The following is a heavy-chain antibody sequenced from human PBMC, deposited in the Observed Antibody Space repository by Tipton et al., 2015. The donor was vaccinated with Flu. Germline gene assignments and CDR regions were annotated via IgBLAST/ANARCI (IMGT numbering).Heavy chain of an antibody. CDR1: GYSISSGYY. D-gene: IGHD3-10*01. V-gene: IGHV4-38-2*02. J-gene: IGHJ4*02. Sequence: TLSLTCTVSGYSISSGYYWGWIRQPPGKGLEWIGSIFHGGSTYYNPSLKSRVTISVDTSKNQFSLKLSSVTAADTAVYYCATSYYGSGTPSAFDYSGQGTLVTVSS. CDR3: ATSYYGSGTPSAFDY. CDR2: IFHGGST.